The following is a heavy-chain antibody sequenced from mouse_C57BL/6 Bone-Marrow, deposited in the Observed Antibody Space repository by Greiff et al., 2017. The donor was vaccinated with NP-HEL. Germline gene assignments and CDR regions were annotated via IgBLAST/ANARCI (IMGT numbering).Heavy chain of an antibody. CDR2: INPSSGYT. J-gene: IGHJ3*01. Sequence: VQLQQSGAELAKPGASVKLSCKASGYTFTSYWMHWVKQRPGQGLEWIGYINPSSGYTKYNQKFKDKLTLTADKSSSTAYMLLSSLTYEDSAVYYCARALRKGFAYWGRGTLITVTA. CDR1: GYTFTSYW. V-gene: IGHV1-7*01. D-gene: IGHD1-1*01. CDR3: ARALRKGFAY.